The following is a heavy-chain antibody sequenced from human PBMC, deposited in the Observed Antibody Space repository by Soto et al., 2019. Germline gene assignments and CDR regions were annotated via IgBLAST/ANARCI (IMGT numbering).Heavy chain of an antibody. V-gene: IGHV3-48*03. J-gene: IGHJ4*02. CDR2: ISSSGSTI. CDR3: ARGGQQLAPLDY. D-gene: IGHD6-13*01. CDR1: GFTFSSYE. Sequence: GGSLRLSCAASGFTFSSYEMNWVRQAPGKGLEWVSYISSSGSTIYYADSVKGRFTISRDNAKNSLYLQMNSLRAEDTAVYYCARGGQQLAPLDYWGQGTLVTVSS.